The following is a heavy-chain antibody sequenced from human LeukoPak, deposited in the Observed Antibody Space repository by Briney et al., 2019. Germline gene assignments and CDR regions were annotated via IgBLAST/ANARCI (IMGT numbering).Heavy chain of an antibody. D-gene: IGHD1-26*01. CDR2: ISGSGRGGST. Sequence: GGSLRLSCAASGFTFSSYAMSWVRQAPGKGLEWVSDISGSGRGGSTHYADSVKGRFTISRDNSKNTLYLQMNSLRAEDTAVYYCATGGVVVGAGFDYWGQGTLVTVSS. J-gene: IGHJ4*02. V-gene: IGHV3-23*01. CDR1: GFTFSSYA. CDR3: ATGGVVVGAGFDY.